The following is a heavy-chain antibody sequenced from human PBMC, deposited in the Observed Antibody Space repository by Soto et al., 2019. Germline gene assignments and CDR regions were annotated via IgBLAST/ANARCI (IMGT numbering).Heavy chain of an antibody. CDR2: IIPIFGTA. D-gene: IGHD2-15*01. Sequence: QVQLVQSGAEVKKPGSSVKVSCKASGGTFSSYAISWVRQAPGLGLEWMGGIIPIFGTANYAQKFQGRVTITADESTSTAYMELSSLRSEDTAVYYCARTPPLGYCSGGSCYSHYYYYYGMDVWGQGTTVTVSS. V-gene: IGHV1-69*01. CDR1: GGTFSSYA. J-gene: IGHJ6*02. CDR3: ARTPPLGYCSGGSCYSHYYYYYGMDV.